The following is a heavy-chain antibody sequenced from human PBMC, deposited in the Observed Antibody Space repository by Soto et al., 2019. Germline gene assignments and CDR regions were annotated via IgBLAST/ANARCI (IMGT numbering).Heavy chain of an antibody. D-gene: IGHD4-4*01. Sequence: QVQLVQSGAEVKKPGSSVKVSCKASGGTFSSYAISWVRQAPGQGLEWMGGVIPIFGTANYAQKFQGRVTITADESTSTAYMELSSLRSEDTAVYYCARIAWLWTTRSQRLDPWGQGTLVTVSS. CDR2: VIPIFGTA. CDR1: GGTFSSYA. V-gene: IGHV1-69*01. CDR3: ARIAWLWTTRSQRLDP. J-gene: IGHJ5*02.